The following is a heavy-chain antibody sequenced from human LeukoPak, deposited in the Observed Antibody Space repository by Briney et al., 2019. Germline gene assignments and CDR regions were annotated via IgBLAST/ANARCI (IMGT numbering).Heavy chain of an antibody. D-gene: IGHD4-17*01. CDR1: GGTFTSYA. Sequence: SVKVSCKASGGTFTSYAISWVGQAPGQGLEWMGRIIPIFGTGNYAQKFQGRVTITTDESTSTAYMELSSLRSEDTAVYYCARDGIDGDGDYSDYFDYWGQGTLVTVSS. J-gene: IGHJ4*02. CDR2: IIPIFGTG. V-gene: IGHV1-69*05. CDR3: ARDGIDGDGDYSDYFDY.